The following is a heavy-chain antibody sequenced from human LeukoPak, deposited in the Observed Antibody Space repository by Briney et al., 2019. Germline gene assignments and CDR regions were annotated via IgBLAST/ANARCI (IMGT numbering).Heavy chain of an antibody. CDR2: IYYSGST. CDR1: GGSISSYY. Sequence: SETLSLTCTVSGGSISSYYWSWIRQPPGKGLEWIGYIYYSGSTNYNPSLKSRVTISVDTSKNQFSLKLSSVTAADTAVYYCAGEEYSSSLIPWGQGTLVTVSS. V-gene: IGHV4-59*01. CDR3: AGEEYSSSLIP. D-gene: IGHD6-13*01. J-gene: IGHJ5*02.